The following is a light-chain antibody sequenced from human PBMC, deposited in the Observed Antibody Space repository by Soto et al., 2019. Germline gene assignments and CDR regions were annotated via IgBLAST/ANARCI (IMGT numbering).Light chain of an antibody. J-gene: IGKJ1*01. CDR1: HSVSNNY. V-gene: IGKV3D-20*02. CDR3: QQRGKWPRTWA. Sequence: EILLTQSTATLSLSPGERATLSCRASHSVSNNYLAWYQQKPGQAPRLLIYDASLRATGIPVRFTGSGSGTDFTLTINSLEPEDFAVYYCQQRGKWPRTWAFGQGAKVDIK. CDR2: DAS.